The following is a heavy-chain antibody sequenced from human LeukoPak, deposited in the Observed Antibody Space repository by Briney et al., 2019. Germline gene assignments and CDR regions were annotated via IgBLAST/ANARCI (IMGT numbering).Heavy chain of an antibody. J-gene: IGHJ4*02. CDR3: ARDYYGSWSYGY. V-gene: IGHV1-46*01. CDR1: GYTFTSYG. D-gene: IGHD3-10*01. Sequence: ASGKVSCKASGYTFTSYGISWVRQAPGQGLEWMGIINPSGGSTSYAQKFQGRVTMTRDMSTSTVYMELSSLRSDDTAVYYCARDYYGSWSYGYWGQGTLVTVSS. CDR2: INPSGGST.